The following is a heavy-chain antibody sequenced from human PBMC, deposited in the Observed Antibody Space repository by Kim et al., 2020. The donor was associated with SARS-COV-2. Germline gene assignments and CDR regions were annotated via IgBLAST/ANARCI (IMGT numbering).Heavy chain of an antibody. D-gene: IGHD4-17*01. J-gene: IGHJ4*02. Sequence: AEPGKGPFTISRDNAKNSLFLQMTSLRAEDTAVYYCARDGLVTTVTTVDYWGQGTLVTVSS. CDR3: ARDGLVTTVTTVDY. V-gene: IGHV3-21*01.